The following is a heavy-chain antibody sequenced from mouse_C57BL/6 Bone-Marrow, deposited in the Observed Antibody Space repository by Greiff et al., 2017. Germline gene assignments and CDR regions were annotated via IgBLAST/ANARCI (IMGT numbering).Heavy chain of an antibody. Sequence: QVQLQQPGAELVRPGSSVKLSCKASGYTFTSYWMHWVKQRPIQGLEWIGNIDPSDSETHYNQKFKDKATLTVDKSSSTAYMQLSSLTSEDSAVYYCARGDSTVVAKGCAYWGQGTLGTVSA. V-gene: IGHV1-52*01. CDR3: ARGDSTVVAKGCAY. J-gene: IGHJ3*01. D-gene: IGHD1-1*01. CDR1: GYTFTSYW. CDR2: IDPSDSET.